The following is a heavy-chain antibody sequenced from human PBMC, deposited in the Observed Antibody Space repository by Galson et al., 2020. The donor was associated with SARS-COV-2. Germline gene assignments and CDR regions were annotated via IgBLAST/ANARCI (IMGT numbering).Heavy chain of an antibody. D-gene: IGHD2-2*01. CDR2: INSSGGST. V-gene: IGHV1-46*01. J-gene: IGHJ4*01. CDR3: AREWGIVVVPAAPLDY. CDR1: RYTFTSYH. Sequence: ASVQVSCKASRYTFTSYHIHWVRPPPGQELEWMGLINSSGGSTSYAQKLQGRVTMTRDTSTSTVYMELSSLRSEDTAVYYCAREWGIVVVPAAPLDYWGQGTLVTVSS.